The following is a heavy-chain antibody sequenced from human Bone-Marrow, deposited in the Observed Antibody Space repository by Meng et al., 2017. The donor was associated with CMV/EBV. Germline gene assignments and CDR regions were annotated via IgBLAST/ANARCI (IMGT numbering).Heavy chain of an antibody. V-gene: IGHV4-39*01. D-gene: IGHD1-26*01. CDR3: ARQPSVGAQYYFDY. CDR1: GGSISSSSYY. Sequence: SETLSLTCTVSGGSISSSSYYWGWIRQPPGKGLEWIGSIYYSGSTYYNPSLKSRVTISVDTSKNQFSPKLSSVTAADTAVYYCARQPSVGAQYYFDYWGQGTLVTVSS. J-gene: IGHJ4*02. CDR2: IYYSGST.